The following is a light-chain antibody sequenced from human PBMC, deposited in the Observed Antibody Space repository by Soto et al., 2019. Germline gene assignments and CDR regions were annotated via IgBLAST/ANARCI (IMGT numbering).Light chain of an antibody. Sequence: QSALTQPASVSGSPGQSITISCTGTSSDVGGYNYVSWYQQHPGKAPKVMIYDVSNRPSGVSNRFSGPKSGNTASLTISGLQAEDEADYYCTSYTSGSTYVFGTGTKLTVL. CDR1: SSDVGGYNY. CDR3: TSYTSGSTYV. V-gene: IGLV2-14*03. J-gene: IGLJ1*01. CDR2: DVS.